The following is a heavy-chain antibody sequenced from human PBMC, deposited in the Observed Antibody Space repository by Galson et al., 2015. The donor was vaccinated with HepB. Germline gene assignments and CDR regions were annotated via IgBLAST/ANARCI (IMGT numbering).Heavy chain of an antibody. V-gene: IGHV1-3*01. CDR1: GYTFTSYA. CDR2: INAGNGNT. D-gene: IGHD3-3*01. Sequence: SVKVSCKASGYTFTSYAMHWVRQAPGQRLEWMGWINAGNGNTKYSQKFQGRVTITRDTSASTAYMELSSLRSEDTAVYYCARTEGVFGVVIIPVYFDYWGQGTLVTVSS. CDR3: ARTEGVFGVVIIPVYFDY. J-gene: IGHJ4*02.